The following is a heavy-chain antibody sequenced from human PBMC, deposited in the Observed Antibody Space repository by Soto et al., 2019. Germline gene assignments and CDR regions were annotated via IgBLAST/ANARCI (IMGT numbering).Heavy chain of an antibody. V-gene: IGHV3-21*01. CDR3: ARGTWGGHGMDV. CDR1: GLAGSTYT. Sequence: GGFRILSCAASGLAGSTYTINWVRQAPGKGPESGSSLSIRGNTIFYADSVKDRFTIPRENAKDSVSLQMNSLRADDTALYYCARGTWGGHGMDVWGLATTVTVSS. J-gene: IGHJ6*02. CDR2: LSIRGNTI. D-gene: IGHD3-16*01.